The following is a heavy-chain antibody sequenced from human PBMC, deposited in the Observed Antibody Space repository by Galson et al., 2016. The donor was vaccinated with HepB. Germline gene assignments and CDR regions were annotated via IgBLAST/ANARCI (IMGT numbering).Heavy chain of an antibody. D-gene: IGHD3-9*01. V-gene: IGHV4-34*01. CDR1: GGSFSEYD. J-gene: IGHJ6*02. CDR3: ARERVLRFFDWFPSGYYGLDV. Sequence: SETLSLTCAVYGGSFSEYDWSWIRQSPGKGLEWIGEINESGRTSYNPSLKSRVTMSLEKSKNQLSLNLTSVTAADTAVYYCARERVLRFFDWFPSGYYGLDVWGQGTTVIVSS. CDR2: INESGRT.